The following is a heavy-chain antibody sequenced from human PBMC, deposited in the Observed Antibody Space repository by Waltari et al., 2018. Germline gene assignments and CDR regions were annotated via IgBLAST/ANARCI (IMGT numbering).Heavy chain of an antibody. CDR2: TYPGYSNT. J-gene: IGHJ4*02. Sequence: EVQLVQSGAEVKKPGESLKISCKGSGFNFATYWIGWVRRMPGKGLEWMGATYPGYSNTMYSPSVQGQVTFSADEATDTAYLQWTSLKASDTAIYYCARRAYQYYFDYWGQGTLVTVSS. CDR3: ARRAYQYYFDY. D-gene: IGHD2-21*01. V-gene: IGHV5-51*01. CDR1: GFNFATYW.